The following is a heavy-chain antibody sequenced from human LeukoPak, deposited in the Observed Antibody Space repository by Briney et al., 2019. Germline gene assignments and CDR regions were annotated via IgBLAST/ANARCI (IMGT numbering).Heavy chain of an antibody. CDR1: GFPFSSHG. J-gene: IGHJ4*02. D-gene: IGHD5-12*01. Sequence: GGSLRLSCAGSGFPFSSHGMNWVRQAPGKGLEWVSGISPGGPTYYADSVKGRFTISRDDSKNTLYLQMKNLRADDTAVYYCAKDGAWLRFDDWGQGILVSVSS. V-gene: IGHV3-23*01. CDR2: ISPGGPT. CDR3: AKDGAWLRFDD.